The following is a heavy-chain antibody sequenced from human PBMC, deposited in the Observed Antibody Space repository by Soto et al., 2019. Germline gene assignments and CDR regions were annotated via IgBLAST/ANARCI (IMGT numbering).Heavy chain of an antibody. V-gene: IGHV1-8*01. CDR3: ARANGDFDY. CDR1: AYTFTSYD. D-gene: IGHD4-17*01. J-gene: IGHJ4*02. Sequence: QVQLVQSGAEVKKPGASVKVSCKASAYTFTSYDINWVRQATGQGLEWMGWMNLNSGYTGYAQKFQGRVSMTRDNSIRTAVMEMRSLRSEDTAVCYCARANGDFDYWGQGNMVTVA. CDR2: MNLNSGYT.